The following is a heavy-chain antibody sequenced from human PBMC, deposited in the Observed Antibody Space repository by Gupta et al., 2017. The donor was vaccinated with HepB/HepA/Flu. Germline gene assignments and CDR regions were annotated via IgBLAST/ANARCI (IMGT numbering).Heavy chain of an antibody. D-gene: IGHD3-3*01. Sequence: EVQLVESGGGLVQPGGSLRLSCAASGFTFSSYWMSCVRQAPGKGLEWVANIKQDGSEKYYVDSVKGRVTISRDNAKNSLYLQMNSLRAEDTAVYYCARSPSDFWSGYSHYYYMDVWGKGTTVTVSS. V-gene: IGHV3-7*01. CDR2: IKQDGSEK. CDR1: GFTFSSYW. CDR3: ARSPSDFWSGYSHYYYMDV. J-gene: IGHJ6*03.